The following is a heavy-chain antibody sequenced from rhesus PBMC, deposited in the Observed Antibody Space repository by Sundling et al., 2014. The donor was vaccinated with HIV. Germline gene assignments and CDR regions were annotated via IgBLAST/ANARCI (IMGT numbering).Heavy chain of an antibody. CDR3: ARVSPYGLDS. Sequence: QVQLVQSGAEVKKPGASVKLSCKASGYSFTRNSINWVRQAPGQGLEWMGWINPKNGNTGYAQKFQGRVTMTRDTSTSTAYMELSSLRSEDTAVYYCARVSPYGLDSWGQGVVVIVSS. V-gene: IGHV1-200*01. CDR1: GYSFTRNS. CDR2: INPKNGNT. J-gene: IGHJ6*01.